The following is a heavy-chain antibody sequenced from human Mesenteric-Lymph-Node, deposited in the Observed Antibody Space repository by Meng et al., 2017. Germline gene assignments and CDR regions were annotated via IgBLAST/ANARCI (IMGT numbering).Heavy chain of an antibody. CDR3: ARAVAYSSSWGTSNDAFDI. Sequence: SETLSLTCAVYGGSFSGYYWSWIRQPPGKGLEWIGEINHSGSTNYNPSLKSRVTISVDTSKNQFSLKLRSVTAADTAVYYCARAVAYSSSWGTSNDAFDIWGQGTMVTVSS. J-gene: IGHJ3*02. D-gene: IGHD6-13*01. CDR2: INHSGST. V-gene: IGHV4-34*01. CDR1: GGSFSGYY.